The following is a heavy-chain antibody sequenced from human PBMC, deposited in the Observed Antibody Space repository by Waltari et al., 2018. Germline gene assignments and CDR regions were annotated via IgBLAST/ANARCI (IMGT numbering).Heavy chain of an antibody. CDR3: TRGVVTGGGALFDS. Sequence: QVQLQESGPGLVKPSETLSLACAVSGGSLYTYYWTWCRQPPGNGLEWIGFVYSGGSTRGTNYSPSLKGRSTKSLDPSENQFSLRLASVTAADTAVYYCTRGVVTGGGALFDSWGQGILVTVSS. J-gene: IGHJ4*02. V-gene: IGHV4-59*01. D-gene: IGHD2-15*01. CDR2: VYSGGSTRGT. CDR1: GGSLYTYY.